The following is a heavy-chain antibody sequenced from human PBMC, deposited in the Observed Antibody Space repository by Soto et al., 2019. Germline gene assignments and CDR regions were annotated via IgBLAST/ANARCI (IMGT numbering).Heavy chain of an antibody. CDR1: GYTFTSYG. V-gene: IGHV1-18*01. J-gene: IGHJ5*02. Sequence: GASVKVSCKASGYTFTSYGISWVRQAPGQGLEWMGWISAYNGNTNYAQKLQGRVTMTTDTSTSTAYMELRSLRSDDTAVYYCARSPGYDFWSGYFSWFDPWGQGTLVTVSS. CDR3: ARSPGYDFWSGYFSWFDP. D-gene: IGHD3-3*01. CDR2: ISAYNGNT.